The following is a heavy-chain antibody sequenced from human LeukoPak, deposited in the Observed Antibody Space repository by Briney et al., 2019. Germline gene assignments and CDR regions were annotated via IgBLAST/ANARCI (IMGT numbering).Heavy chain of an antibody. CDR2: IYYSGST. J-gene: IGHJ5*02. D-gene: IGHD2-2*01. V-gene: IGHV4-59*01. Sequence: PSETLSLTCTVSGGCISSYYWSWIRQPPGKGLEWIGYIYYSGSTNYNPSLKSRVTISVDTSKNQFSLKLSSVTAADTAVYYCARAIVVVPAARWFDPWGQGTLVTVSS. CDR3: ARAIVVVPAARWFDP. CDR1: GGCISSYY.